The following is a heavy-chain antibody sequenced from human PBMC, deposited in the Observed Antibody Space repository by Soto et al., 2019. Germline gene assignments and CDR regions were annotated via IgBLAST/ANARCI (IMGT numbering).Heavy chain of an antibody. CDR3: ARGVGSSPPRY. Sequence: SETLSLTCTISGGSISVYYWSWVRQPPGHELEWIGYIYASGSPYYNPSLRSRVTISADTSKNQISLKLTSPTAADTAVNYCARGVGSSPPRYWGRGTLVTVS. D-gene: IGHD1-26*01. CDR1: GGSISVYY. J-gene: IGHJ4*02. V-gene: IGHV4-59*01. CDR2: IYASGSP.